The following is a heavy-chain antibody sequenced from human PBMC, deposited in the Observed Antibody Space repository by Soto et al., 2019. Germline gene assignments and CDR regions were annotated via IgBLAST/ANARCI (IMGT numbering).Heavy chain of an antibody. CDR3: ARDAYYDSSGFDYYYYYGMDV. J-gene: IGHJ6*02. CDR2: IYYSGST. CDR1: GGSISSGGYY. V-gene: IGHV4-31*03. D-gene: IGHD3-22*01. Sequence: SETLSLTCTVSGGSISSGGYYWSWIRQHPGKGLEWIGYIYYSGSTYYNPSLKSRVTISVDTSKNQFSLKLSSVTAADTAVYYCARDAYYDSSGFDYYYYYGMDVWGQGTTVTVSS.